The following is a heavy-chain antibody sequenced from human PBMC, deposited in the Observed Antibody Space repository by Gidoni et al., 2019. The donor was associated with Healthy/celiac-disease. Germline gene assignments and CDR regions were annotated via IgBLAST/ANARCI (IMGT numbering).Heavy chain of an antibody. CDR3: AREGVVRGVIHY. J-gene: IGHJ4*02. CDR2: IYSGGST. CDR1: AFTVSSNY. D-gene: IGHD3-10*01. Sequence: EVQLVESGGGLVQPGGSLRLSCAASAFTVSSNYMSWVRQAPGKGLECVSVIYSGGSTYYADSVKGRFTISRDNSKNTLYLQMNSLRAEDTAVYYCAREGVVRGVIHYWGQGTLVTVSS. V-gene: IGHV3-66*01.